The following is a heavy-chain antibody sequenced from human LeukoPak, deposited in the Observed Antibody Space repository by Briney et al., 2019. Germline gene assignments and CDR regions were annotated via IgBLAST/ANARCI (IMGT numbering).Heavy chain of an antibody. CDR2: IIPIFGTA. CDR1: GGTFSSYA. CDR3: ARGTPGYSGYDSWPC. V-gene: IGHV1-69*01. J-gene: IGHJ4*02. D-gene: IGHD5-12*01. Sequence: ASVKVSCKASGGTFSSYAISWVRQAPGQGLEWMGGIIPIFGTANYAQKFQGRVTITADESTSAAYMELSSLRSEDTAVYYCARGTPGYSGYDSWPCWGQGTLVTVSS.